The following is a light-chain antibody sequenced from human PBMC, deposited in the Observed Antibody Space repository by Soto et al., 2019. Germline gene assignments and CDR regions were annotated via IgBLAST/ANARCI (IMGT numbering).Light chain of an antibody. CDR2: DAS. CDR1: QGVSNY. CDR3: QQYDNLPIT. J-gene: IGKJ5*01. Sequence: DIQMTQSPSSLSASVGDRVTITCQASQGVSNYLAWYQQKPGKAPKLLIYDASTLETGVPSRFSGSGSGTDFTLTISSLQPEDIATYYCQQYDNLPITFGQGTRLEIK. V-gene: IGKV1-33*01.